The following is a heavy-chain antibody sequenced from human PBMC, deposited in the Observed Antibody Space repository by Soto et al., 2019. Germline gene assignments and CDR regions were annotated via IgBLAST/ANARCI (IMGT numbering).Heavy chain of an antibody. V-gene: IGHV1-18*04. Sequence: ASVKVSCKASGYTFATYGISWVRQAPGQGLEWMGWISAYNGHTNYAQKLQGRVTMTTDTSTSTAYMELKSLRSDDTAVYYCARDRSISGTRRFDPWGQGTLVTVSS. D-gene: IGHD1-20*01. CDR1: GYTFATYG. CDR3: ARDRSISGTRRFDP. CDR2: ISAYNGHT. J-gene: IGHJ5*02.